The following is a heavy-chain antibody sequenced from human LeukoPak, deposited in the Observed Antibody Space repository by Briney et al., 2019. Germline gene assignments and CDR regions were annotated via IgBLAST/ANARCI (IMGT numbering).Heavy chain of an antibody. CDR2: INHSGST. Sequence: SETLSLTCAVYGGSFSGFYWSWIRRPPGKGQEWVGEINHSGSTNYNPSLKSRVTISVDTSKNQFSLKLSSVTAADTAVYYCAGREITMVRGAKFDPWGQGTLVTVSS. J-gene: IGHJ5*02. CDR1: GGSFSGFY. CDR3: AGREITMVRGAKFDP. V-gene: IGHV4-34*01. D-gene: IGHD3-10*01.